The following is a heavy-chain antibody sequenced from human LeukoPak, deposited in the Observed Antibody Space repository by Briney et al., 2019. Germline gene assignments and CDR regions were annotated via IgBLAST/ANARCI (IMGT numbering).Heavy chain of an antibody. CDR1: GFTFSSYG. J-gene: IGHJ4*02. CDR3: AKDRVYYDFWSGSEYFDY. Sequence: PGGSLRLSCAASGFTFSSYGMHWGRQAPGKGLEWVAFIRYDGSNKYYADSVKGRFTISRDNSKNTLYLQMNSLRAEDTAVYYCAKDRVYYDFWSGSEYFDYWGQGTLVTVSS. CDR2: IRYDGSNK. V-gene: IGHV3-30*02. D-gene: IGHD3-3*01.